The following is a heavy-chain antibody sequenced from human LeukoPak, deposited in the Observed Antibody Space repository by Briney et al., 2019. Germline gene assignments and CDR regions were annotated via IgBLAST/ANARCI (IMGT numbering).Heavy chain of an antibody. V-gene: IGHV3-48*01. J-gene: IGHJ4*02. CDR2: ISSSSSTI. CDR1: GFTVSSNY. CDR3: ARVAGTTPFDY. Sequence: GGSLRLSCAASGFTVSSNYMNWVRQAPGKGLEWVSYISSSSSTIYYADSVKGRFTISRDNAKNSLYLQMNSLRAEDTAVYYCARVAGTTPFDYWGQGTLVTVSS. D-gene: IGHD1-7*01.